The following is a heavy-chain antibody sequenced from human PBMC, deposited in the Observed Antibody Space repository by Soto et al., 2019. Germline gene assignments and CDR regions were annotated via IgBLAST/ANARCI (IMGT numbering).Heavy chain of an antibody. D-gene: IGHD4-4*01. J-gene: IGHJ4*02. V-gene: IGHV4-30-4*01. CDR1: GGSISSGDYY. Sequence: PSETLSLTCTVSGGSISSGDYYWSWIRQPPGKGLEWIGYIYYSGSTYYNPSLKSRVTISVDTSKNQFSLKLSSVTATDTAVYYCAKSRDAPTVDYWGQGTLVTVSS. CDR3: AKSRDAPTVDY. CDR2: IYYSGST.